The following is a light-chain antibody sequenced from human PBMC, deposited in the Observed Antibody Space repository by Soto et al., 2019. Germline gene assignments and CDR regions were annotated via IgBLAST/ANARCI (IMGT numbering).Light chain of an antibody. CDR1: QDINNF. V-gene: IGKV1-33*01. J-gene: IGKJ3*01. CDR2: DAF. CDR3: QQHDDLPFT. Sequence: DIQMTQSPSSLSASVGDRVTITCQASQDINNFLNWYQQKPGKAPKLLIYDAFSLETGVPSRFTGSGSGPDFSLTISSLQPEDVATYYCQQHDDLPFTFGPGTTVDVK.